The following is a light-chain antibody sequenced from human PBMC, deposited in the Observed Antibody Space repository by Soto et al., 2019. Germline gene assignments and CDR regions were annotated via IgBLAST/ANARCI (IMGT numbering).Light chain of an antibody. CDR1: QSISRQ. CDR2: QAS. CDR3: LQYQSYWT. Sequence: DIQMTQSPSTLSASVGDRVSITCRASQSISRQLAWYQQKPGKAPNLLIYQASNLETGVPSRFTGSGSRKEFPLLDRSMHPDDLATHCCLQYQSYWTFGQGTKVEV. J-gene: IGKJ1*01. V-gene: IGKV1-5*03.